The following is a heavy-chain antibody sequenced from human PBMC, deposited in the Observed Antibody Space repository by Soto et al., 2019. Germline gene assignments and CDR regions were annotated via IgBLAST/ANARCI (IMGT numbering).Heavy chain of an antibody. Sequence: GGSLRLSCAASGFTFSNYFMHWVRQVPGEGLVWVSRMSGDGKTISYADSVKGRFTISRDNAKNTLYLQMNSLRVEDTAVYYCARTYVPGIAGFDPWGQGTLVTV. CDR1: GFTFSNYF. CDR3: ARTYVPGIAGFDP. D-gene: IGHD1-1*01. CDR2: MSGDGKTI. V-gene: IGHV3-74*01. J-gene: IGHJ5*02.